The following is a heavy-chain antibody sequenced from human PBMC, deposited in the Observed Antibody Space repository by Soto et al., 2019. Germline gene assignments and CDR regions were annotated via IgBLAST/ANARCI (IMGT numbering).Heavy chain of an antibody. D-gene: IGHD6-19*01. CDR2: INHSGST. CDR1: GGCFSGYY. CDR3: ARGKPRSSGWYPFQH. J-gene: IGHJ1*01. Sequence: SETRSRTCAVYGGCFSGYYWSWIRQPPGKGLEWIGEINHSGSTNYNPSLKSRVTISVDTSKNQFSLKLSSVTAADTAVYYCARGKPRSSGWYPFQHWGQGTLVTVS. V-gene: IGHV4-34*01.